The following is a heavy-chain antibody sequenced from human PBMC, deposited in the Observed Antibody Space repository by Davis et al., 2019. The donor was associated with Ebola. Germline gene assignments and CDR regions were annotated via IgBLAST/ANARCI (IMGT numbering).Heavy chain of an antibody. CDR1: GFTFSSYE. Sequence: HPGGSLRLSCAASGFTFSSYEMNWVRQAPGKGLEWVSYISSSGSTIYYADSVKGRFTISRDNAKNSLYLQMNSLRAEDTAVYYFARVGVTTIFGVVIREFGYYYYGMDVWGQGTTVTVSS. J-gene: IGHJ6*02. D-gene: IGHD3-3*01. CDR2: ISSSGSTI. V-gene: IGHV3-48*03. CDR3: ARVGVTTIFGVVIREFGYYYYGMDV.